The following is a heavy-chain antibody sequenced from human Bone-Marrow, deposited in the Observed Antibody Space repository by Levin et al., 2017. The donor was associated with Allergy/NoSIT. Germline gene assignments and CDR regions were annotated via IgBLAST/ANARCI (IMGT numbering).Heavy chain of an antibody. CDR2: ITWNSRRI. D-gene: IGHD4-23*01. V-gene: IGHV3-9*01. CDR3: AKAKWELSSLDGFDV. J-gene: IGHJ3*01. Sequence: SLKISCTTAGFTFDDYALHWVRQAPGKGLEWLAGITWNSRRIDYAESVRGRFTISRDNAKNSPFLQMDSLRSEDAALYFCAKAKWELSSLDGFDVWGQGTMVTVSS. CDR1: GFTFDDYA.